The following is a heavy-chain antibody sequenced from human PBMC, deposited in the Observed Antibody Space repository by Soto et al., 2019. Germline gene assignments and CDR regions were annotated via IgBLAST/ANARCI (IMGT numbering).Heavy chain of an antibody. CDR3: ASAGADYGDFVRYYYYMDV. CDR1: GYTFTSYD. V-gene: IGHV1-8*01. D-gene: IGHD4-17*01. J-gene: IGHJ6*03. CDR2: MNPNSGNT. Sequence: QVQLVQSGAEVKKPGASVKVSCKASGYTFTSYDINWVRQATGEGLEWMGWMNPNSGNTGYAQKFQGRVTITRKTSISTAYMALSSLRSEDTAVYYCASAGADYGDFVRYYYYMDVWGKGTTVTVSS.